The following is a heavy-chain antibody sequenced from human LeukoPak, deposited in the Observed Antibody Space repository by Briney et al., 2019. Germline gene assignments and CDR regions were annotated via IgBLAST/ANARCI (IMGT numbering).Heavy chain of an antibody. J-gene: IGHJ4*02. V-gene: IGHV4-59*11. CDR3: ARYGRYYYDSSGYRYYFDY. CDR2: MYYSGST. D-gene: IGHD3-22*01. Sequence: PSETLSLTCTVSGGSISSHYWSWIRQPPGKGLEWIGYMYYSGSTNYNPSLKSRVTISVDTSKNQFSLKLSSVTAADTAVYYCARYGRYYYDSSGYRYYFDYWGQGTLVTVSS. CDR1: GGSISSHY.